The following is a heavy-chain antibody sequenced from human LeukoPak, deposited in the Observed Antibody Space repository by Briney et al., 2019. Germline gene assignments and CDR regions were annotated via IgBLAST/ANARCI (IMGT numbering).Heavy chain of an antibody. CDR1: GGSISSSSYY. Sequence: SETLSLTCTVSGGSISSSSYYWGWIRQPPGKGLEWIGSIYYSGSTYYNPSLKSRVTISVDTSKNQFSLKLSSVTAADTAVYYCASDRVTTIFGLGAFDIWGQGTMVTVSS. D-gene: IGHD3-9*01. J-gene: IGHJ3*02. CDR3: ASDRVTTIFGLGAFDI. V-gene: IGHV4-39*07. CDR2: IYYSGST.